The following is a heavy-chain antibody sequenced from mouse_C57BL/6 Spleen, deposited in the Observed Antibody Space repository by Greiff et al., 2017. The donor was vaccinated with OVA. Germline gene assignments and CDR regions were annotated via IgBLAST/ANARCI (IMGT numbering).Heavy chain of an antibody. CDR2: IDPSDSYT. Sequence: QVQLQQPGAELVKPGASVKLSCKASGYTFTSYWMQWVKQRPGQGLEWIGEIDPSDSYTNYNQKFKGKATLTVDTSSSTAYMQLSSLTSEDSAVYYCAREEGGFAYWGQGTLVTVSA. V-gene: IGHV1-50*01. CDR1: GYTFTSYW. J-gene: IGHJ3*01. CDR3: AREEGGFAY.